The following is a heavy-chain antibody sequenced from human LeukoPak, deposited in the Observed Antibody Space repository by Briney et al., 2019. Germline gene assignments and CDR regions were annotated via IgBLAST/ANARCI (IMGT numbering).Heavy chain of an antibody. CDR3: AGSGYNYDYYFDY. V-gene: IGHV4-4*07. J-gene: IGHJ4*02. D-gene: IGHD5-18*01. CDR1: GGSISSYY. CDR2: IYTNGGT. Sequence: SETLSLTCTVSGGSISSYYWSWIRQPAGKGLEWIGRIYTNGGTNHNPSLKSRVTMSVDTSKSQISLKLNSVTAADTAVYYCAGSGYNYDYYFDYWGQGTLVTVSS.